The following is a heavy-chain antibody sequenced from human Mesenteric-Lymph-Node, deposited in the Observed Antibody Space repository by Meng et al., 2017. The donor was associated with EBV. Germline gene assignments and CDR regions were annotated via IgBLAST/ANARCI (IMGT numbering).Heavy chain of an antibody. CDR3: ARESGQHLL. CDR1: GGSISGYY. Sequence: VQLQGSGPWLVKHSETLSLTCSVSGGSISGYYWSWIRQPPGKGLEWIGDIYHDGSTSYNPSLRSRVSIAVDTSKDQFSLKLSSVTAADTAAYYCARESGQHLLWGQGNLVTVSS. D-gene: IGHD6-13*01. V-gene: IGHV4-59*01. J-gene: IGHJ4*02. CDR2: IYHDGST.